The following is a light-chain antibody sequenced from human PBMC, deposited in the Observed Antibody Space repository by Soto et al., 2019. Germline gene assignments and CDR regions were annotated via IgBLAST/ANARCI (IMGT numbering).Light chain of an antibody. J-gene: IGLJ1*01. V-gene: IGLV1-40*01. CDR3: QSYDSSLSGDV. Sequence: QSVLTQPPSVSGAPGQRVTISCTGSSSNIGAGYDVHWYQQLPGTAPKLLIYGNSNRPSGVPDRFSGSKSGTSASLAITGLQAEDEADYYCQSYDSSLSGDVFGTGTKLTDL. CDR2: GNS. CDR1: SSNIGAGYD.